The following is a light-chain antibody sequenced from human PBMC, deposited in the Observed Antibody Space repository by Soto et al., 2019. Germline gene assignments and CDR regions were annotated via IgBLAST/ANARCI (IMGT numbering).Light chain of an antibody. V-gene: IGKV1-39*01. CDR2: AAS. CDR3: RQRYSTPRT. CDR1: QSITRY. Sequence: DIQMTQSPSSLSASVGGRVTITCRASQSITRYLNWYQQKPGKAPNLLIYAASSLQSGVPSRFSGSGSGTDFTTIISSLQHEDFAAYYCRQRYSTPRTFGQGTKVEIK. J-gene: IGKJ1*01.